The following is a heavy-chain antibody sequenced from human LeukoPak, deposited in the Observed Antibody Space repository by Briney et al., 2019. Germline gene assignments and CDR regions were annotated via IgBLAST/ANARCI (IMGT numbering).Heavy chain of an antibody. CDR2: ISGSGGNT. D-gene: IGHD1-26*01. CDR3: AKAGSIRFDY. V-gene: IGHV3-23*01. Sequence: GGTLRLSCAASGFTFSHYGMTWVRQAPGKGLEWVSGISGSGGNTYYADSVKGRFTVSRDNSKNTLYLQINRLRAEDTAVYYCAKAGSIRFDYWGQGTLVTVSS. J-gene: IGHJ4*02. CDR1: GFTFSHYG.